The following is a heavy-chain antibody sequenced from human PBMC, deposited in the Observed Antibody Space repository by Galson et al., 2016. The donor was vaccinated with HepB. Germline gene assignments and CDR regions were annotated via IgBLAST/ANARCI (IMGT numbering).Heavy chain of an antibody. Sequence: PALVKPTQTLTLTCTFSGFSLSTGGVCVTWIRQPPGKALEWLALIDWDDAKYYSTSLKTRLTISKDTSKNQVVLTMTNMDPVDTATYYCARAYSSGWFYGMDVWGQGTTVTVSS. V-gene: IGHV2-70*01. CDR1: GFSLSTGGVC. CDR2: IDWDDAK. CDR3: ARAYSSGWFYGMDV. J-gene: IGHJ6*02. D-gene: IGHD6-19*01.